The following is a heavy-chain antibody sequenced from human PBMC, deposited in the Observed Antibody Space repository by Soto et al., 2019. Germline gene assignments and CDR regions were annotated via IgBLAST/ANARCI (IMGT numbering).Heavy chain of an antibody. CDR2: ISGSSGSI. Sequence: PGGSLRLSCAASGFAFSTDAMSWVRKARGMGVEGVSTISGSSGSIYDADPAKGRFTIARDNAVNTMYAQMNSLRAEDTAVYYCARTVGDSIRNNCFDPGAPGTLVTVPS. CDR1: GFAFSTDA. V-gene: IGHV3-23*01. J-gene: IGHJ5*02. D-gene: IGHD3-3*02. CDR3: ARTVGDSIRNNCFDP.